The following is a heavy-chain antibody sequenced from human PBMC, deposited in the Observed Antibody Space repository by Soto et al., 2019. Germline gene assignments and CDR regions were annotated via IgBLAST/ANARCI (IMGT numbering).Heavy chain of an antibody. CDR1: GFTFDDFA. CDR3: AKDSGVDGSGPFDY. CDR2: INGNSGRI. D-gene: IGHD2-15*01. Sequence: EVQLVESGGGLVQPGRSLRLSCAGSGFTFDDFAMHWVRQAPGKGLEWVSGINGNSGRIGYADSVKGRFTIFRDNAKNSLYLQMNSLRAEDGALYYCAKDSGVDGSGPFDYWGQGTLVTVSS. V-gene: IGHV3-9*01. J-gene: IGHJ4*02.